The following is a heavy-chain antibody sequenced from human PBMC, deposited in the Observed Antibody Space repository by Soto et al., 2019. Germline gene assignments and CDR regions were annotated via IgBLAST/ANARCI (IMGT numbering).Heavy chain of an antibody. CDR1: GFTFGDYA. Sequence: PGGSPRLSCTASGFTFGDYAMSWVRQAPGKGLEWVGFIRSKAYGGTTEYAASVKGRFTISRDDSKSIAYLQMNSLKTEDTAVYYCTRVPTDYYDSTPDYYYYGMDVWGQGTTVTVSS. V-gene: IGHV3-49*04. CDR2: IRSKAYGGTT. CDR3: TRVPTDYYDSTPDYYYYGMDV. D-gene: IGHD3-22*01. J-gene: IGHJ6*02.